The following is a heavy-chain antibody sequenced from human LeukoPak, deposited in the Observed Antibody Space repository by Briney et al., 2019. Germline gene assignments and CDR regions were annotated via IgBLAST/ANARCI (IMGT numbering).Heavy chain of an antibody. Sequence: SVKVSCKASGGTFSSYAISWVRQAPGQGLEWMGGIIPIFGTANYAQKFQGRVTITADESTSTAYMELSSLRSEDTAVYYCARIRYLGGYMDVWGKGTTVTVSS. CDR3: ARIRYLGGYMDV. D-gene: IGHD1-26*01. CDR2: IIPIFGTA. CDR1: GGTFSSYA. J-gene: IGHJ6*03. V-gene: IGHV1-69*13.